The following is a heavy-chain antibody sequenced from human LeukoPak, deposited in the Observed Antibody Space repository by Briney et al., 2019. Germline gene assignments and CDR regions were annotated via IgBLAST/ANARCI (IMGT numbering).Heavy chain of an antibody. V-gene: IGHV4-34*01. Sequence: SEILSLTCAVYGGSFSSYYWSWIRQPPGKGLEWIGEINHSGSTNYNPSLKSRVTISVDTSKNQFSLKLSSVTAADTAVYYCARGDVGATLDFYYFDMDVWGRGTSVTVSS. CDR2: INHSGST. CDR1: GGSFSSYY. D-gene: IGHD1-26*01. J-gene: IGHJ6*02. CDR3: ARGDVGATLDFYYFDMDV.